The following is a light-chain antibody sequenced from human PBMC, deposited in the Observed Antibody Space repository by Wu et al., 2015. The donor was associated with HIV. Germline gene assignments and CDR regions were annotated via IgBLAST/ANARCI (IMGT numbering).Light chain of an antibody. CDR2: DAS. CDR3: QQYGSSPFT. CDR1: QRVSTF. Sequence: EIVLTQSPDTLSLSPGERATLSCRASQRVSTFLAWYQQKPGQAPRLLIYDASNRATGIPPRFSGSGSGTDFTLTIRRLEPEDFAVYYCQQYGSSPFTFGGGTKVEIK. J-gene: IGKJ4*01. V-gene: IGKV3-20*01.